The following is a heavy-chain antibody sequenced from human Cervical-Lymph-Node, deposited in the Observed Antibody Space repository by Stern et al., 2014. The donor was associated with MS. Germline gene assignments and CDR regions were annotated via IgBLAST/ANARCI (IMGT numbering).Heavy chain of an antibody. CDR3: VRETHSYLPLVAYYFDY. CDR2: IFTLGMT. CDR1: GFTVSSSD. Sequence: EVQLVESGGGLVQPGGSLRLSCAASGFTVSSSDMSWVRQTPGKGLEWVSIIFTLGMTYYSDSVKGRFTISRDNPKNTLYLQMNSLRAEDTAVYYCVRETHSYLPLVAYYFDYWGQGTLVTVSS. V-gene: IGHV3-66*01. D-gene: IGHD3-16*02. J-gene: IGHJ4*02.